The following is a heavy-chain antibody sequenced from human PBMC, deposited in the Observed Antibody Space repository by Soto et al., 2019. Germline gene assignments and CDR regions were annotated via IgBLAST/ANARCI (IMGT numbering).Heavy chain of an antibody. D-gene: IGHD3-9*01. CDR3: ARDINGWLLGNYFDY. J-gene: IGHJ4*02. Sequence: SETLSLTCTVSGGSISSGDYYWSWIRQPPGKGLEWIGYIYYSGSTYYNPSLKSRVTISVDTSKNQFSLKLSSVTAADTAVYYCARDINGWLLGNYFDYWGQGTLVTVS. V-gene: IGHV4-30-4*01. CDR1: GGSISSGDYY. CDR2: IYYSGST.